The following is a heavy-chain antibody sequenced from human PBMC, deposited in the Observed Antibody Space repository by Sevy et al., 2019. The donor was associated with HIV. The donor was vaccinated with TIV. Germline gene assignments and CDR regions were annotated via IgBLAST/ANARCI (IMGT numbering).Heavy chain of an antibody. J-gene: IGHJ4*02. CDR1: GFTFDDYA. CDR3: AKDITMIVVADVHFDY. CDR2: ISWNSGRV. V-gene: IGHV3-9*01. Sequence: GGSLRLSCAASGFTFDDYAMHWVRQTPGRGLECVSGISWNSGRVGYADSVKGRFTISRDNAKNSLYLQMNSLRVEDTALYFCAKDITMIVVADVHFDYWGQGTLVTVSS. D-gene: IGHD3-22*01.